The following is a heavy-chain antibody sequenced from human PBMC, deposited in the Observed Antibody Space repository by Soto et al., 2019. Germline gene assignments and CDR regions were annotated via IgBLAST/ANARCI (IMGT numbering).Heavy chain of an antibody. Sequence: GGSLRLSCAASGFTFDDYAMHWVRQAPGKGLEWVSGISWNSGSIGYADSVKGRFTISRDNAKNSLYLQMNSLRAEDTALYYCAKDIKLGMALTDAFDIWGQGTMVTVSS. CDR1: GFTFDDYA. V-gene: IGHV3-9*01. CDR2: ISWNSGSI. CDR3: AKDIKLGMALTDAFDI. J-gene: IGHJ3*02. D-gene: IGHD1-26*01.